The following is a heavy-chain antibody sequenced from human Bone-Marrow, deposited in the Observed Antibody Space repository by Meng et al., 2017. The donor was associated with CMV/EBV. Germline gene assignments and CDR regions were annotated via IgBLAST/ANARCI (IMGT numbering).Heavy chain of an antibody. CDR2: ISSSSSYI. CDR3: ARAGASIAPSDY. V-gene: IGHV3-21*01. CDR1: GFTVSSNY. Sequence: GGSLRLSCAASGFTVSSNYMSWVRQAPGKGLEWVSSISSSSSYIYYADSVKGRFTISRDNAKNSLYLQMNSLRAEDTAVYYCARAGASIAPSDYWGQGTLVTVSS. D-gene: IGHD6-6*01. J-gene: IGHJ4*02.